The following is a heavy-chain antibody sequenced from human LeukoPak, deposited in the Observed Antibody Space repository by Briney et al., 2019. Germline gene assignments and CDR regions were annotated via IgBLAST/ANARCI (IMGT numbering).Heavy chain of an antibody. CDR3: ATLRITMIVVVTSPYAFDI. J-gene: IGHJ3*02. D-gene: IGHD3-22*01. CDR2: FDPEDGET. V-gene: IGHV1-24*01. CDR1: GGTFSSYA. Sequence: ASVKVSXKASGGTFSSYAISWVRQAPGKGLEWMGGFDPEDGETIYAQKFQGRVTMTEDTSTNTAYMELSSLRSEDTAVYYCATLRITMIVVVTSPYAFDIWGQGTMVTVSS.